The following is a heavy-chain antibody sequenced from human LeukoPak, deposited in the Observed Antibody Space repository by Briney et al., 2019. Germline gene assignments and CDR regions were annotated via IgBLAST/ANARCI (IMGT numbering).Heavy chain of an antibody. CDR3: ARAHPHFDY. Sequence: SETLSLTCTVSGGSISSYYWSWIRQPPWKRLEWIGYIYYSGSTNYNPSLKSRVTISVDTSKNQFSLKLSSVTAADTAVYYCARAHPHFDYWGQGTLVTVSS. CDR2: IYYSGST. V-gene: IGHV4-59*01. CDR1: GGSISSYY. J-gene: IGHJ4*02.